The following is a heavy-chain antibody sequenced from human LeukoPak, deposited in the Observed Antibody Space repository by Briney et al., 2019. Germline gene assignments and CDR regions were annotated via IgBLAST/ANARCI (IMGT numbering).Heavy chain of an antibody. CDR1: GDTFSSYT. D-gene: IGHD3-22*01. CDR3: ARYVYYDSSGYPNYYFDY. J-gene: IGHJ4*02. V-gene: IGHV1-69*02. Sequence: ASVKVSCKASGDTFSSYTISWVRQAPGQGLEWMGRIIPILGIANYAQKFQGRVTITADKSTSTAYMELSSLRSEDTAVYYCARYVYYDSSGYPNYYFDYWGQGTLVTVSS. CDR2: IIPILGIA.